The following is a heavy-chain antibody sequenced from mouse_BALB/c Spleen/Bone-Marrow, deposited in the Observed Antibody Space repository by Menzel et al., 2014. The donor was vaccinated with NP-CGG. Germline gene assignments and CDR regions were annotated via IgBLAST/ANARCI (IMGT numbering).Heavy chain of an antibody. CDR2: INPGSGGT. Sequence: QAQLKESGAELVRPGTSLKVSCQASGYVFTDFLLEWVKPRPGQGLEWVGVINPGSGGTNYNEKFKDKATLTADRSSSTAYMQLSSLTSDDSAVYFCARSRDYYDNNSFAYWGQGTLVTVSA. J-gene: IGHJ3*01. V-gene: IGHV1-54*03. D-gene: IGHD1-1*01. CDR1: GYVFTDFL. CDR3: ARSRDYYDNNSFAY.